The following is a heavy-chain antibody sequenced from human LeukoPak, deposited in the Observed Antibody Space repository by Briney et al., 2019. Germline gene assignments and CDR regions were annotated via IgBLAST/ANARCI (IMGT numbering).Heavy chain of an antibody. Sequence: GGSLRLSCTASGFTFDNYAMIWVRQAPGKGLEWVSVISGSGDGTYSADSVRGRFTISRDNSKNTLYLQMNSLRAEDTAVYYCARTAVATRELDYWGQGTLVTVSS. V-gene: IGHV3-23*01. CDR1: GFTFDNYA. CDR3: ARTAVATRELDY. D-gene: IGHD5-24*01. CDR2: ISGSGDGT. J-gene: IGHJ4*02.